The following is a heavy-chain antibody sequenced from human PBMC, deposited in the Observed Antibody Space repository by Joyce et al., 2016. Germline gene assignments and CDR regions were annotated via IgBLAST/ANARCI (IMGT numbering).Heavy chain of an antibody. CDR3: AKEVGWGIGNPHWYFDL. V-gene: IGHV3-30*18. J-gene: IGHJ2*01. Sequence: QVQLVESGGGVVQPGRSLRLSCAASGFTFTSYGMHWVRQAPGKGLEWVALISFDGTKKYYPDSVNGRFTISRDNSKNTLYLQMNSLRAEDTAVYYCAKEVGWGIGNPHWYFDLWGRGTLVTVSS. CDR1: GFTFTSYG. CDR2: ISFDGTKK. D-gene: IGHD6-13*01.